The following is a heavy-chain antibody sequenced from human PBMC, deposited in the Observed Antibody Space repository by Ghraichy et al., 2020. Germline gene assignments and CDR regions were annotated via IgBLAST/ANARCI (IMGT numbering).Heavy chain of an antibody. V-gene: IGHV5-51*01. CDR1: GYSFTSYW. D-gene: IGHD1-26*01. J-gene: IGHJ4*02. CDR3: AAGSRHSGSYVTGAVDY. CDR2: IYPGDSDT. Sequence: GESLNISCKGSGYSFTSYWIGWVRQMPGKGLEWMGIIYPGDSDTRYSPSFQGQVTISADKSISTAYLQWSSLKASDTAMYYCAAGSRHSGSYVTGAVDYWGQGTLVTVSS.